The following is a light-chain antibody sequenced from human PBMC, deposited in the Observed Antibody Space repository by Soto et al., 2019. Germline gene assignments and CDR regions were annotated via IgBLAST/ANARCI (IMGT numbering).Light chain of an antibody. CDR1: SSDVGRYDY. V-gene: IGLV2-14*01. CDR3: SSYSTMGTYV. J-gene: IGLJ1*01. Sequence: QSALTQPASVPGSPGQSVTISCTGTSSDVGRYDYVSWYQQHPGKAPKLMVSEVSHRPSGVSNRFSGSKSGNTASLTISGLQAEDEADYYCSSYSTMGTYVFGAGTKVTVL. CDR2: EVS.